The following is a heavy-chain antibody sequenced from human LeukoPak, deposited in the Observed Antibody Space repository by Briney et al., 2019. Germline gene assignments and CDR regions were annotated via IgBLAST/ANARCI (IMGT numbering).Heavy chain of an antibody. J-gene: IGHJ4*02. D-gene: IGHD5-18*01. CDR2: VYYSGST. V-gene: IGHV4-39*07. Sequence: SSETLSLTCTVSGGSISSRSYYWGWISQPPGKGLEWIGSVYYSGSTYYNPSLKSRVTISVDTSKNQFSLKLSSVTAADTAVYYCARVADTAMGTADYWGQGTLVTVSS. CDR3: ARVADTAMGTADY. CDR1: GGSISSRSYY.